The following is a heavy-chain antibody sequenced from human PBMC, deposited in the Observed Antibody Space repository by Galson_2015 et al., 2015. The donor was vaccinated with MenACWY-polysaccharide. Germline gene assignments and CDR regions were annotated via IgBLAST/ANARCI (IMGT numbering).Heavy chain of an antibody. V-gene: IGHV1-2*05. J-gene: IGHJ4*02. CDR1: GYTFTDYY. CDR2: INLNNGDT. D-gene: IGHD3-10*01. CDR3: ARGKAFGY. Sequence: SVKVSCKASGYTFTDYYIHWVREAPGQGLEWMGRINLNNGDTKSAPNFQGRVTMTRDTSISTAYMELSNLKSDDPGVHYCARGKAFGYWGQGILVTVSS.